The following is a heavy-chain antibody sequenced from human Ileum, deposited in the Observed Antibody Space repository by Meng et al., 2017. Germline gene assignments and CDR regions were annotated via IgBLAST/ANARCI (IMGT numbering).Heavy chain of an antibody. CDR2: IYTGGAT. CDR3: ARMGGYTYTYWFDP. CDR1: GFTVSIYY. V-gene: IGHV3-66*02. J-gene: IGHJ5*02. D-gene: IGHD5-18*01. Sequence: VDIVESGGGWVQPGGSLRLSCAASGFTVSIYYMSWLRQAPGKGLEWVSVIYTGGATYYADSVKGRFTISRDNSENTLYLQMNSLRAEDTAVYYCARMGGYTYTYWFDPWGQGTLVTVSS.